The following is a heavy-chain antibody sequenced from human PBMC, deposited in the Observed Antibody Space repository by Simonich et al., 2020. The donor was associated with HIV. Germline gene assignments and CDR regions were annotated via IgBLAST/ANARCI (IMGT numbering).Heavy chain of an antibody. V-gene: IGHV3-21*01. J-gene: IGHJ4*02. CDR1: GCTFSSYS. CDR3: ARDGRKGSSTSCSDY. Sequence: EVQLVESGGGLVKPGGSLRLSCAASGCTFSSYSMNWVRQSPGKGLEWVLSISSSSGYKYYADSVMGRFTISRDNAKNSLYLQMNSLRAEDTAVYYCARDGRKGSSTSCSDYWGQGTLVTVSS. D-gene: IGHD2-2*01. CDR2: ISSSSGYK.